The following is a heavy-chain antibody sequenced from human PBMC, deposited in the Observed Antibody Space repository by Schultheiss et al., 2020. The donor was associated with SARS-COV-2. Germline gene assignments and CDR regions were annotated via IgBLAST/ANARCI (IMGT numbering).Heavy chain of an antibody. CDR1: GYSFTSYW. CDR3: ARRHDFWSGYYYYYYMDV. CDR2: IYPCDSDT. J-gene: IGHJ6*03. D-gene: IGHD3-3*01. Sequence: GESLKISCKGSGYSFTSYWIGWVRQMPGKGLEWMGIIYPCDSDTRYSPYFQGQVTISADKSISTAYLQWSSLKASDTAMYYCARRHDFWSGYYYYYYMDVWGKGTTVTVSS. V-gene: IGHV5-51*01.